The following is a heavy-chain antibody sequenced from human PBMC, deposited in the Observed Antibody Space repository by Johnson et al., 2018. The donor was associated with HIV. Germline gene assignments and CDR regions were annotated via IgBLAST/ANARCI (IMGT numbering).Heavy chain of an antibody. CDR3: AKDLERRSSYYDSSGYYADAFDI. CDR2: IKSKTDAGTT. V-gene: IGHV3-15*01. Sequence: MQLVESGGGLVKPGGSLRLSCAASGFTFSNAWMSWVRQAPGKGLEWVGRIKSKTDAGTTDYAAPVKGRLTISRDDSKNTLYLQINSLRAEDTAVYYCAKDLERRSSYYDSSGYYADAFDIWGQGTMVTVSS. CDR1: GFTFSNAW. J-gene: IGHJ3*02. D-gene: IGHD3-22*01.